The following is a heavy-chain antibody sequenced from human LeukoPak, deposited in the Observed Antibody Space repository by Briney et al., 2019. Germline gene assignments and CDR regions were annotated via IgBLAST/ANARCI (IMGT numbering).Heavy chain of an antibody. CDR3: ARDTRMVTSYSFDY. D-gene: IGHD5-18*01. J-gene: IGHJ4*02. Sequence: SETLSLTCTVSGDSISSSFWSWIRQPPGKGLEWIGYVYYSGTTNYNPSLKSRIAISVDTSKNQFSLKLRSVTAADTAVYYCARDTRMVTSYSFDYWGQGTLVTVSS. CDR2: VYYSGTT. CDR1: GDSISSSF. V-gene: IGHV4-59*01.